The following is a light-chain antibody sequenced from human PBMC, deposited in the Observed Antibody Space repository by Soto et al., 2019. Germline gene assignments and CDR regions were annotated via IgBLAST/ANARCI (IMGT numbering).Light chain of an antibody. J-gene: IGLJ1*01. CDR1: SSDVGGYNY. Sequence: QSLLTQAACVSGSPGRSITISCTGTSSDVGGYNYVSWYQQHPGKAPKLMIYEVSNRPSGVSNRFSGSKSGNTASLTISGLQAEDEADYYCSSYTTANTYVFGTGTKVTVL. V-gene: IGLV2-14*01. CDR2: EVS. CDR3: SSYTTANTYV.